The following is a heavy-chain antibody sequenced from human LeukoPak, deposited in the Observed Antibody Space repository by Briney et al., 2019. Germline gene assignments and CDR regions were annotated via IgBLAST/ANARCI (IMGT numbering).Heavy chain of an antibody. CDR3: ARGHADSSGSWYGRFDY. Sequence: GGSLRLSCAASGFTVSKDFMSWVRQAPGKGLEWVSVIYSGGNTYYADSVKGRFTISRDNSKNTLYLQMNSLRAEDTAVFYCARGHADSSGSWYGRFDYWGQGTLVTVSS. CDR1: GFTVSKDF. J-gene: IGHJ4*02. V-gene: IGHV3-53*01. CDR2: IYSGGNT. D-gene: IGHD6-13*01.